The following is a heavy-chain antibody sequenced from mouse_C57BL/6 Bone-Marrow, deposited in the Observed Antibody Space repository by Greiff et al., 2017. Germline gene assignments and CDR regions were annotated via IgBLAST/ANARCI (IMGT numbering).Heavy chain of an antibody. V-gene: IGHV1-69*01. D-gene: IGHD2-3*01. CDR1: GYNFTSYW. CDR3: ARDDGYLACFAY. Sequence: QVQLQQPGAELVMPGASVKLSCKASGYNFTSYWMHWVKQRPGQGLEWIGEIDPSDSYTNYNQKFKGKSTLTVDKSSSTAYMHLSSLTSEDSAVYYRARDDGYLACFAYWGQGTLVTVSA. CDR2: IDPSDSYT. J-gene: IGHJ3*01.